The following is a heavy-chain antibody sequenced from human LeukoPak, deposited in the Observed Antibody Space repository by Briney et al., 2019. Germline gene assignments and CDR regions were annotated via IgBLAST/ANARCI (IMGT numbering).Heavy chain of an antibody. D-gene: IGHD3-16*01. Sequence: GGSLRLSCAASGFTFSDYYMGWIRQTPGKGLEWVSYISNSGDTMFYADSVKGRFTISRDNAKNSLYLQVNSLRAEDTAVYFCARGGGLDVWGQGATVTVSS. CDR1: GFTFSDYY. J-gene: IGHJ6*02. CDR3: ARGGGLDV. V-gene: IGHV3-11*01. CDR2: ISNSGDTM.